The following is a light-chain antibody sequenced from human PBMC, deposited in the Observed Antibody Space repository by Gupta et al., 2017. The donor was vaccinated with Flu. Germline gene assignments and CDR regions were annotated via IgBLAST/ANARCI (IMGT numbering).Light chain of an antibody. J-gene: IGLJ2*01. Sequence: QSVLTQPPSASGTPGQRVAVSCSGSSSNIGSNTVNWYQQFPGTAPKLLIYVNNQRPSGAPDRFSGSRSGTSASLAISGLQSEDEAHYYCAAWDDSLNGPVFGGGTKLTVL. CDR3: AAWDDSLNGPV. CDR2: VNN. V-gene: IGLV1-44*01. CDR1: SSNIGSNT.